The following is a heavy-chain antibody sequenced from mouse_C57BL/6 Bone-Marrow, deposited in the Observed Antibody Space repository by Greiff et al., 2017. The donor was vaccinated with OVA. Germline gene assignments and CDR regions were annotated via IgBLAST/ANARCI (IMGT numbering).Heavy chain of an antibody. CDR2: INPNNGGT. D-gene: IGHD6-1*01. J-gene: IGHJ3*01. V-gene: IGHV1-26*01. CDR1: GYTFTDYY. Sequence: VQLQQSGPELVKPGASVKISCKASGYTFTDYYMNWVKQSHGKSLEWIGDINPNNGGTSYNQKFKGKATLTVDKSSSTAYMELRSLTSEDSAVYYCASSASKFAYWGQGTLVTVSA. CDR3: ASSASKFAY.